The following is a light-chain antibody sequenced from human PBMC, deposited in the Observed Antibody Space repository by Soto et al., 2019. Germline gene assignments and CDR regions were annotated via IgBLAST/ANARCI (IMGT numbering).Light chain of an antibody. CDR1: QRISSW. V-gene: IGKV1-5*01. CDR3: QQYNSYSPS. CDR2: DAS. Sequence: GDRVTITCRASQRISSWLAWYQQKPGKAPKLLIYDASSLESGVPSRFSGSGSGTEFTLTISSLQPDDFATYYCQQYNSYSPSLGQGTKLEIK. J-gene: IGKJ2*01.